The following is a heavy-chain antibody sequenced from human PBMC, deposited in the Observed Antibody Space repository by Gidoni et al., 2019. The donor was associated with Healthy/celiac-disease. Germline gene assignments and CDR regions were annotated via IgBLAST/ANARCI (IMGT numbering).Heavy chain of an antibody. CDR1: GFPFSSYA. V-gene: IGHV3-30-3*01. Sequence: QVQLVESGGGVVQPGRSLRLSCAASGFPFSSYAMHWVRQAPGKGLEWVAVISNEGSNKDYADSVKGRFTISRDNSKNTLYRQMNSRRAEDTAVYYCARVGWGPQGDYWGQGTLVTVSS. CDR2: ISNEGSNK. CDR3: ARVGWGPQGDY. D-gene: IGHD1-26*01. J-gene: IGHJ4*02.